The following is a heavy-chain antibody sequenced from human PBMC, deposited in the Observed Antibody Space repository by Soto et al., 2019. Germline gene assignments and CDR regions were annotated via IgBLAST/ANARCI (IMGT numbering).Heavy chain of an antibody. J-gene: IGHJ4*02. D-gene: IGHD3-10*01. CDR3: ATSYGSGYRAFDF. V-gene: IGHV1-69*04. CDR2: VNPILSMS. Sequence: QVQLVQSGAEVKRPGSSVKVSCKASGDTFNFYSINWVRQAPGLGLEWMGRVNPILSMSNYAQRFQGRVTMTAGKSTSTAYMELSGLRSEDTAIYYCATSYGSGYRAFDFWGQGALVTVSS. CDR1: GDTFNFYS.